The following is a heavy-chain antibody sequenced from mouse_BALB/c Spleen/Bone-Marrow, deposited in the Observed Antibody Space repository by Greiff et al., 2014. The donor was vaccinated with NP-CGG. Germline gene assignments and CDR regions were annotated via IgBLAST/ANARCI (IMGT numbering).Heavy chain of an antibody. Sequence: VQLQQSGAELVRPGALVKLSCKASGFNIKDYYMHWVKQRPEQGLERIGWIDPENGNTIYDPKFQGKASITADTSSNTAYLQLSSLTSEDTAVYYCTRTYSFDYWGQGTALTVSS. V-gene: IGHV14-1*02. CDR3: TRTYSFDY. CDR2: IDPENGNT. J-gene: IGHJ2*01. CDR1: GFNIKDYY.